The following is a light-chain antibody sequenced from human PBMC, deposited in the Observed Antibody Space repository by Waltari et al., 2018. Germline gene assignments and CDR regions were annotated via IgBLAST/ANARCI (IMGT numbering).Light chain of an antibody. CDR2: GAS. Sequence: EIVMTQSPAPLSVSPGERATLSCRASQNINSNLAWYQQKIGQAPRLLLSGASTRAIGVPPRFSGSGSGTEFTLTISSLQSEDLAVYYCHQYNNWPYSFGQGTKLEI. CDR1: QNINSN. CDR3: HQYNNWPYS. V-gene: IGKV3-15*01. J-gene: IGKJ2*03.